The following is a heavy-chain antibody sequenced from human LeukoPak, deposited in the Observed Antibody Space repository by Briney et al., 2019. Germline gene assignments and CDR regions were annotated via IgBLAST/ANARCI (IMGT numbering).Heavy chain of an antibody. D-gene: IGHD1-14*01. CDR3: ARQPGSGAGYMDV. Sequence: SETLSLTCAVYGGSFSGYYWSWLRQPPGKGREWIGEINHSGSTNYNPSLKSRVTISVDTSKNQFSLKLSSVTAADTAVYYCARQPGSGAGYMDVWGKGTTVTVSS. CDR2: INHSGST. CDR1: GGSFSGYY. V-gene: IGHV4-34*01. J-gene: IGHJ6*03.